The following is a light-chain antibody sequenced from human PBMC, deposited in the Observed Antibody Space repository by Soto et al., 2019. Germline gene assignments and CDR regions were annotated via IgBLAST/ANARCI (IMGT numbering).Light chain of an antibody. CDR1: SGHSNYA. V-gene: IGLV4-69*01. J-gene: IGLJ2*01. CDR3: QTWGTGIVI. Sequence: QLVLTQSPSASASLGASVKLTCTLSSGHSNYAIAWHQQQPEKGPRYLMKLTRDGSHSKRDGIPNRFSGSSSGAERYLTTSSLQYEDEADYYCQTWGTGIVIFGGGTKLTVL. CDR2: LTRDGSH.